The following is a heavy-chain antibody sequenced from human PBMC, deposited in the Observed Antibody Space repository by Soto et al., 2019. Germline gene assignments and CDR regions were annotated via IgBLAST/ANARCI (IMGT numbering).Heavy chain of an antibody. CDR3: ARAGAITHPFDP. V-gene: IGHV4-30-2*01. CDR1: DGSVSSGAYA. D-gene: IGHD3-10*01. Sequence: SETLSLTCGVSDGSVSSGAYAWGWIRQPPGKGLEWIASMYHSGSTYYSPSLKSRVTISLDRSKNQFSLKLISVTAADTAVYYCARAGAITHPFDPCGRGTLVTVSS. CDR2: MYHSGST. J-gene: IGHJ5*02.